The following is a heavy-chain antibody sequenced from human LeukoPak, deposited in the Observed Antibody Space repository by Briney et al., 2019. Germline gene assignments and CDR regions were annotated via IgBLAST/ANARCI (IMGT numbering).Heavy chain of an antibody. Sequence: PSETPSLTCTVSGGSISSYYWSWIRQPAGKGLEWIGRIHTRSTNYNPSLKSRVTMSVDTSKNQFSLKLSSVTAADTAVYYCARDQYYYDSSGYLFDYWGQGTLVTVSS. D-gene: IGHD3-22*01. J-gene: IGHJ4*02. V-gene: IGHV4-4*07. CDR1: GGSISSYY. CDR2: IHTRST. CDR3: ARDQYYYDSSGYLFDY.